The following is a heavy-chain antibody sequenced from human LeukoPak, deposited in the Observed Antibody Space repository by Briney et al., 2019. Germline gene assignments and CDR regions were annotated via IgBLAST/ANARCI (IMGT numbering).Heavy chain of an antibody. CDR3: ARRRIVLNGFAAFDAFDI. D-gene: IGHD2-8*01. CDR2: IYPGDSDT. CDR1: GYSFTSYW. V-gene: IGHV5-51*01. Sequence: GESLKISCKGSGYSFTSYWIGWVRQMPGKGLEWMGIIYPGDSDTRYSPSFQGQVTISADKSISTAYLQWSSLKASDTAMYYCARRRIVLNGFAAFDAFDIWGQGTMVTVSS. J-gene: IGHJ3*02.